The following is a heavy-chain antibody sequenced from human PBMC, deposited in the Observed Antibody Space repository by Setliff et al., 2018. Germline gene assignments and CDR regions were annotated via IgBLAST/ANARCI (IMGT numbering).Heavy chain of an antibody. J-gene: IGHJ5*02. V-gene: IGHV1-69*13. D-gene: IGHD4-4*01. CDR3: ARDTHINYNNPQVGWFDP. CDR2: VIPLFGTT. CDR1: GGTFNTNG. Sequence: SVKVSCKASGGTFNTNGISWVRLAHGQGLEWMGRVIPLFGTTNYAQNFQDRVAISADESTSTAYMELRSLRSEDTAIYYCARDTHINYNNPQVGWFDPWGQGTQVTVSS.